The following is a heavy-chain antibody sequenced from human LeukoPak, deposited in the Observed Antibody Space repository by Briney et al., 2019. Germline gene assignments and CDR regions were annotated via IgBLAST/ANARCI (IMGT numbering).Heavy chain of an antibody. CDR1: GYTFTGYY. V-gene: IGHV1-2*02. Sequence: ASVKVSCKASGYTFTGYYMHWVRQAPGQGLEWMGWINPNSGGTNYAQKFQGRVTMTRDTSISTAYMELSRLRSDDTAVYYCARQGGIYSSSWYPIKNPHFDYWGQGTLVTVSS. CDR3: ARQGGIYSSSWYPIKNPHFDY. J-gene: IGHJ4*02. CDR2: INPNSGGT. D-gene: IGHD6-13*01.